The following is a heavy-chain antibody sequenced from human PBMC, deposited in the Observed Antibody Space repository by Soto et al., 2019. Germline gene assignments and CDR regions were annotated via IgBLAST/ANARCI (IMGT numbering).Heavy chain of an antibody. CDR2: IYSGGST. Sequence: ESLSLSCAASGFAVTSNYMTWVRQAPGEGLEWVSVIYSGGSTYYADSVKGRFTISRDIFKNTVYFQMNSLSAEDTAVYYCARGGGSNAFHIWGQGTMVTVS. D-gene: IGHD2-15*01. CDR3: ARGGGSNAFHI. V-gene: IGHV3-53*01. CDR1: GFAVTSNY. J-gene: IGHJ3*02.